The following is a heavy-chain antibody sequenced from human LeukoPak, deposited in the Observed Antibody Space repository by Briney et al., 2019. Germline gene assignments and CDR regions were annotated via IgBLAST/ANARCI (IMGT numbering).Heavy chain of an antibody. V-gene: IGHV4-59*01. CDR2: IYYSGST. J-gene: IGHJ3*02. Sequence: SETLSLTCTVCGGSISGYYWSWIRQPPGKGLEWIGYIYYSGSTSYNPSLKSRVTISVDTSKNQFSLKLSSVTAADTAVYYCAREGARWEPSFSAFDIWGQGTMVTVSS. D-gene: IGHD1-26*01. CDR1: GGSISGYY. CDR3: AREGARWEPSFSAFDI.